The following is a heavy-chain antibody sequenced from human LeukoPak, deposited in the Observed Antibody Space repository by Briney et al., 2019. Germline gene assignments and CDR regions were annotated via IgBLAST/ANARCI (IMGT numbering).Heavy chain of an antibody. Sequence: GGSLRLSCAASGFTFDDYGLSWVRQAPGKVLEWVSGINWNGGSTGYADSVKGRFTISRDNAKNSLYLQMNSLRAEDTALYYCARVTYYDSLYYFDYWGQGTLVTVSS. CDR3: ARVTYYDSLYYFDY. D-gene: IGHD5-12*01. J-gene: IGHJ4*02. V-gene: IGHV3-20*04. CDR1: GFTFDDYG. CDR2: INWNGGST.